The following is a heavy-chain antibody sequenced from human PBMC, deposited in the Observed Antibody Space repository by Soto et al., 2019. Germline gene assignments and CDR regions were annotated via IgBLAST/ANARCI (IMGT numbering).Heavy chain of an antibody. V-gene: IGHV3-23*01. CDR2: ISGSGGST. J-gene: IGHJ6*03. CDR3: AKGGSKGTVTTFRYYYYYYMDV. D-gene: IGHD4-17*01. CDR1: GFTFSSYA. Sequence: GGSLRLSCAASGFTFSSYAMSWVRQAPGKGLEWVSAISGSGGSTYYADSVKGRFTISRDNSKNTLYLQMNSLRAEDTAVYYCAKGGSKGTVTTFRYYYYYYMDVWGKGTTVTVSS.